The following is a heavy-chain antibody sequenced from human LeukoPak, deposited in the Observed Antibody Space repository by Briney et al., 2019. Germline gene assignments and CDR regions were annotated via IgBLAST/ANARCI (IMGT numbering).Heavy chain of an antibody. J-gene: IGHJ6*03. Sequence: GGSLRLSCAASGFTFSSYNMNWVRQAPGEGLEWVSSITSSSSYIYYADSVKGRFTISRDNAKNSLYLQMDSLRVEDTAEYYCARDPYSGNYGAYYYYYMDAWGKGTTVTVSS. CDR3: ARDPYSGNYGAYYYYYMDA. CDR2: ITSSSSYI. D-gene: IGHD1-26*01. V-gene: IGHV3-21*06. CDR1: GFTFSSYN.